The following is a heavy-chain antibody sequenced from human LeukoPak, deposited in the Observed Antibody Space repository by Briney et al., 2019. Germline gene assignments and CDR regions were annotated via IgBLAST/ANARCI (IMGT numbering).Heavy chain of an antibody. CDR1: GGSISSDY. J-gene: IGHJ6*02. CDR3: ARQMGATGYYGMDV. D-gene: IGHD1-26*01. Sequence: SETLSLTCKVSGGSISSDYWSWVRQPPGKGLEWIGYIYYSGSTNYNPSLKSRVTILVDTSKNQFSLKLSSVTAADTAVYYCARQMGATGYYGMDVWGQGTTVTVSS. V-gene: IGHV4-59*08. CDR2: IYYSGST.